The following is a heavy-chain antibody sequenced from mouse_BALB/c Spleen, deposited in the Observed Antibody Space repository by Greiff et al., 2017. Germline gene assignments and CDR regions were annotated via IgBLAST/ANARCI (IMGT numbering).Heavy chain of an antibody. CDR2: ISSGGGNT. Sequence: EVQRVESGGGLVKPGGSLKLSCAASGFTFSSYTMSWVRQTPEKRLEWVATISSGGGNTYYPDSVKGRFTISRDNAKNNLYLQMSSLRSEDTALYYCARGYYGSAGWYFDVWGAGTTVTVSS. D-gene: IGHD1-1*01. J-gene: IGHJ1*01. CDR3: ARGYYGSAGWYFDV. CDR1: GFTFSSYT. V-gene: IGHV5-9*03.